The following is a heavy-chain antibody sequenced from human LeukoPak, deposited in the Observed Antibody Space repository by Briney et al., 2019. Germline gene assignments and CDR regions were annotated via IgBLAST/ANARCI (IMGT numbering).Heavy chain of an antibody. CDR2: IKQDGSEK. J-gene: IGHJ4*02. Sequence: GGSLRLSCAASGFTFSSYWMSWVRQAPGKGLEWVASIKQDGSEKYYVDSVKGRFTISRDNAKNSLYLQMNSLRAEDTALYYCAKDRYGSGTNFDYWGQGTLVTVSS. V-gene: IGHV3-7*03. CDR1: GFTFSSYW. D-gene: IGHD3-10*01. CDR3: AKDRYGSGTNFDY.